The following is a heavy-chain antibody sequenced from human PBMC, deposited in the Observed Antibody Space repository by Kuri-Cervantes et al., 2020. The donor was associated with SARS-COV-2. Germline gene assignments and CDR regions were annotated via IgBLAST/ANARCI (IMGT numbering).Heavy chain of an antibody. CDR1: GFTFDDYG. Sequence: GESLKISCAASGFTFDDYGMSWVRQAPGKGLEWVSGINWNGGSTGYADSVKGRFTISRDNAKNSLYLQMNSLRAEDTAVYYCARGDDITIFGVVIKGGTDYWGQGTLVTVSS. CDR2: INWNGGST. V-gene: IGHV3-20*04. D-gene: IGHD3-3*01. J-gene: IGHJ4*02. CDR3: ARGDDITIFGVVIKGGTDY.